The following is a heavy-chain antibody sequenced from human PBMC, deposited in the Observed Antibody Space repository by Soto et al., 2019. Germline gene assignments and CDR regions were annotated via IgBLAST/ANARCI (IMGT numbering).Heavy chain of an antibody. CDR2: IDPSDSYI. J-gene: IGHJ6*02. D-gene: IGHD5-18*01. CDR3: ARLRYSYGSVYAMDV. V-gene: IGHV5-10-1*01. Sequence: PGESLKISCKGSGYIFTKYWISWVRQKPGEGLEWMARIDPSDSYISYSPSFQGHVTISTDNSITTAYLQWSSLEASDTATYYCARLRYSYGSVYAMDVWGQGTTVTVSS. CDR1: GYIFTKYW.